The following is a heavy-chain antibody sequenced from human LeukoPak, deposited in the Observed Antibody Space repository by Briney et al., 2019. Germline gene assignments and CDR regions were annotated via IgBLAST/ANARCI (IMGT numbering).Heavy chain of an antibody. D-gene: IGHD4-17*01. CDR2: IYYSGST. CDR3: ARSYGDLSGWFDP. J-gene: IGHJ5*02. V-gene: IGHV4-59*08. Sequence: PSETLSLTCTVSGDSISLYYWSWIRQSPGKGLEWIGYIYYSGSTNYNPSLKSRVTISVDTSKNQFSLKLSSVTAADTAVYYCARSYGDLSGWFDPWGQGTLVTVSS. CDR1: GDSISLYY.